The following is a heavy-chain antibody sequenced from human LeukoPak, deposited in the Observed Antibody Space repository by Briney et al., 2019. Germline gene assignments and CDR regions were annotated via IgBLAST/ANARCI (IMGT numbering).Heavy chain of an antibody. Sequence: SETLPLTCTVSGGSISSSSYYWGWIRQPPGKGLEWIGSIYYSGSTYYNPSLKSRVTISVDTSKNQFSLKLSSVTAADTAVYYCARQVGCSTTSCIFTGFDYWGQGTLVTVSS. CDR3: ARQVGCSTTSCIFTGFDY. V-gene: IGHV4-39*01. CDR2: IYYSGST. CDR1: GGSISSSSYY. J-gene: IGHJ4*02. D-gene: IGHD2-2*01.